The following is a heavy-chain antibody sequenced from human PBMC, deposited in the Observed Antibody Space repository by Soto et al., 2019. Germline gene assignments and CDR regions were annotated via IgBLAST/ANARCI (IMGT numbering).Heavy chain of an antibody. D-gene: IGHD6-19*01. Sequence: QDQLVQSGVEVKKPGASVKVSCKASGYSFTNYGITWVRQAPGQGFEWMGWTSAYNGNTNYAQKFQGRVTMTTDASTSTAYLELRRLRSDDTAVYYCARDRGVAPPVAGNTHYYYYMDVWGKGTTVTVSS. CDR3: ARDRGVAPPVAGNTHYYYYMDV. CDR1: GYSFTNYG. CDR2: TSAYNGNT. J-gene: IGHJ6*03. V-gene: IGHV1-18*01.